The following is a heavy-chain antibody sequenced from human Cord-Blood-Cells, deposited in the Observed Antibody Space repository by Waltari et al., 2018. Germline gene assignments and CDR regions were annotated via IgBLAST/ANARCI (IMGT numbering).Heavy chain of an antibody. CDR3: AKDYGSSWYAFDI. J-gene: IGHJ3*02. CDR1: GFTFVDYA. CDR2: ISWNSGSI. Sequence: EVQLVESGGGLVQPGRSLRLSCAASGFTFVDYAMHWVRQAPGKGLEWVSGISWNSGSIGYADSVKGRFTISRDNAKNSLYLQMNSLRAEDTALYYCAKDYGSSWYAFDIWGQGTMVTVSS. D-gene: IGHD6-13*01. V-gene: IGHV3-9*01.